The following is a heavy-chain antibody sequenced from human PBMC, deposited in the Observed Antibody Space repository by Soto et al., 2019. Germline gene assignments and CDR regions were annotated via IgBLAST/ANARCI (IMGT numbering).Heavy chain of an antibody. CDR1: GYTFTSYG. CDR2: ISAYNGNT. CDR3: AREEEPYGMDV. J-gene: IGHJ6*02. Sequence: ASVKVSCKASGYTFTSYGISWVRQAPGQGLEWMGWISAYNGNTNYAQKLQGRVTMTTDTSTSTAYMELSSLRSEDTAVYYCAREEEPYGMDVWGQGTTVTVSS. V-gene: IGHV1-18*01.